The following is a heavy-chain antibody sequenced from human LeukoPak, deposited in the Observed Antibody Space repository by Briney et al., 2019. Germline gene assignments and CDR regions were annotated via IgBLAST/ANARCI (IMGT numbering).Heavy chain of an antibody. CDR1: GFTFSSYA. J-gene: IGHJ3*02. V-gene: IGHV3-64*01. Sequence: GGSLRLSCAASGFTFSSYAMHWVRQAPGKGLEYVSAISSNGGSTYYANSVKGRFTISRDNSKNTLYLQMGSLRAEDMAVCYCAREENSSGGNAFDIWGQGTMVTVSS. CDR2: ISSNGGST. CDR3: AREENSSGGNAFDI. D-gene: IGHD6-19*01.